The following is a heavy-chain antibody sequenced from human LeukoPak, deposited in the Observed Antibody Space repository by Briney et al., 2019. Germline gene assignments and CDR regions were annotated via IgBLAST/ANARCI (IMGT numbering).Heavy chain of an antibody. CDR3: ARGSSSWYRYFDY. CDR1: GASFSGYY. J-gene: IGHJ4*02. D-gene: IGHD6-13*01. CDR2: INHSGST. Sequence: PSETLSLTCAVYGASFSGYYWSWIRQPPGKGLEWIGEINHSGSTNYNPSLKSRVTISVDTSKNQFSLKLSSVTAADTAVYYCARGSSSWYRYFDYWGQGTLVTVSS. V-gene: IGHV4-34*01.